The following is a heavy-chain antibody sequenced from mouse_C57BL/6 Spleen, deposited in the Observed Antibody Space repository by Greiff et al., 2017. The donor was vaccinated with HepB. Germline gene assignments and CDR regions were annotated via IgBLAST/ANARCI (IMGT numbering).Heavy chain of an antibody. V-gene: IGHV1-61*01. CDR1: GYTFTSYW. CDR2: IYPSDSET. J-gene: IGHJ1*03. D-gene: IGHD1-1*01. Sequence: QVQLQQSGAELVRPGSSVKLSCKASGYTFTSYWMDWVKQRPGQGLEWIGNIYPSDSETHYNQKFKDKATLTVDKSSSTAYMQLSSLTSEDSAVYYCASGFTTVVATEYFDVWGTGTTVTVSS. CDR3: ASGFTTVVATEYFDV.